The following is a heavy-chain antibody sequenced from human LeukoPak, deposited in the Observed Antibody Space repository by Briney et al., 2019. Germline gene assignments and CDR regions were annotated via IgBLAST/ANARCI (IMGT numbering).Heavy chain of an antibody. CDR2: ISGSGDTT. CDR3: AKKSQPGVDMATIHFDH. CDR1: GFIFSNYA. D-gene: IGHD5-24*01. Sequence: HAGGSLRLSCATSGFIFSNYAVNWVRQAPGKGLEWVSIISGSGDTTYYADSVKGRFTISRDNSENTLYLQMNSLRAEDTAVYYCAKKSQPGVDMATIHFDHGGQGTLVTVSS. J-gene: IGHJ4*02. V-gene: IGHV3-23*01.